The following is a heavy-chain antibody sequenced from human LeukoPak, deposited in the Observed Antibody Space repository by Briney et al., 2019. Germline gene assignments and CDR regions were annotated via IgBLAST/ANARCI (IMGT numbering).Heavy chain of an antibody. Sequence: RASVKVSCKASGYTFTSYGISWVRQAPGQGLEWMGWISAYNGNTNYAQKLQGRVTMTTDTSTSTAYMELRSLRSDDTAVYYCARDRGIAVAGSPTYWGQGTLVTVSS. D-gene: IGHD6-19*01. CDR2: ISAYNGNT. CDR1: GYTFTSYG. V-gene: IGHV1-18*01. J-gene: IGHJ4*02. CDR3: ARDRGIAVAGSPTY.